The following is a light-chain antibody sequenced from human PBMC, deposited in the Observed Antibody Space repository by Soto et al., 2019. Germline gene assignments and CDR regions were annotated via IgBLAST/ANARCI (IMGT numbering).Light chain of an antibody. Sequence: DIQMTQSPSSLSASVGDRVTITCRASQSISSYLNWYQQKPGKAPKLLIYAASTLQRGVSSRFSGRGFGTDFTLTTSSLQPEDFATYYCQQSYSTPFTFGPGTKVDIK. CDR1: QSISSY. V-gene: IGKV1-39*01. CDR3: QQSYSTPFT. J-gene: IGKJ3*01. CDR2: AAS.